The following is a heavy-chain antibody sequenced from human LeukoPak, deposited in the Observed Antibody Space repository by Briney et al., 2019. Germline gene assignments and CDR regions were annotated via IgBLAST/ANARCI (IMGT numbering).Heavy chain of an antibody. Sequence: ASVNVSCRASGYTFTGYYLHWVRQAPGQGLEWMGRINYNSGRSNYAQKFQGRVTMTRDTSINTVYMVLSSLRFDDTAFYYCARADDTRGGNWFDPWGQGTLVTVSS. J-gene: IGHJ5*02. V-gene: IGHV1-2*06. CDR3: ARADDTRGGNWFDP. CDR2: INYNSGRS. CDR1: GYTFTGYY. D-gene: IGHD3-22*01.